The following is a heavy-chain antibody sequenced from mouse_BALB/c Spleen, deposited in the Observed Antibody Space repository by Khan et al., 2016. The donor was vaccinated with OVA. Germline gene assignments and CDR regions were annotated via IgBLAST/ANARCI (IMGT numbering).Heavy chain of an antibody. CDR3: AKGGYDGADV. V-gene: IGHV1-63*02. CDR1: GYTFTNYW. J-gene: IGHJ1*01. Sequence: QVQLQQSGAVLVGPGPSVKMSCKAAGYTFTNYWIGWIKQRPGHGLEWIGEIYPGGGYTKYNEKFKGQATLTADTSSSTVYMQLSNLTSEDSAIYYCAKGGYDGADVWGAGTTVTVSS. CDR2: IYPGGGYT. D-gene: IGHD2-2*01.